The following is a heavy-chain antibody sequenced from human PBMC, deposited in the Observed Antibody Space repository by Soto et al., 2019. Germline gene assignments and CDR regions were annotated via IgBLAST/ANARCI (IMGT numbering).Heavy chain of an antibody. CDR2: IYYSGST. J-gene: IGHJ1*01. CDR1: GGSISSYY. CDR3: ARGPFEMATILLDF. Sequence: SENLSLTCTVSGGSISSYYWSWIRQPPGKGLEWIGYIYYSGSTNYNPSLKSRVTISVDTSKNQFSLKLSSVTAADTAVYYCARGPFEMATILLDFWGQGTLVIVSS. D-gene: IGHD5-12*01. V-gene: IGHV4-59*01.